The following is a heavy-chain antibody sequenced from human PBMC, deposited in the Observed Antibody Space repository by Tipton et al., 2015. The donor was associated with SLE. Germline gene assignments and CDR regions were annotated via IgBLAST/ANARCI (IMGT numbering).Heavy chain of an antibody. CDR3: AKSVAVRPKFDN. Sequence: TLSLTCTVSGGSISGYYWSWIRQPPGKGLEWLGYISHNGGTAYNPPLSSRVTISVDTSKKQFSLRLRSATAADTAVYYCAKSVAVRPKFDNWGQGALGTVSS. CDR2: ISHNGGT. V-gene: IGHV4-4*09. CDR1: GGSISGYY. D-gene: IGHD6-19*01. J-gene: IGHJ4*02.